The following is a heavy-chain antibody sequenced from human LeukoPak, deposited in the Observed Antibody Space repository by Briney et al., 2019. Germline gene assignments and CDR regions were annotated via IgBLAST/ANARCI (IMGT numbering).Heavy chain of an antibody. J-gene: IGHJ4*02. CDR3: AKSGLNRFDY. CDR2: IRYDGTTQ. CDR1: EFTFSSYG. V-gene: IGHV3-30*02. D-gene: IGHD2-15*01. Sequence: GGSLRLSCVASEFTFSSYGMHWVRQAPGKGLQWVAFIRYDGTTQYYTNSVKGRFTISRDNSKNTMYLQMNSLRAEDTALYYCAKSGLNRFDYWGQGTLVTVSS.